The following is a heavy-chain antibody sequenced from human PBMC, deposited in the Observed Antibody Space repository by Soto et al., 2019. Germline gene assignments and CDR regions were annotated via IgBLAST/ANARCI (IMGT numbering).Heavy chain of an antibody. CDR3: AREGDRYGTVCFDS. D-gene: IGHD1-1*01. Sequence: EVQLLDSGGGLVQPGGSLRLSCAASGFTFSSYGMSWVRQAPGKGLEWVAGIPVIGERRYYADSVKGRFTISRDNAKNTLYLQMNSLRVEDAAVYFCAREGDRYGTVCFDSWGKGTLVTVSS. J-gene: IGHJ4*02. CDR2: IPVIGERR. CDR1: GFTFSSYG. V-gene: IGHV3-23*01.